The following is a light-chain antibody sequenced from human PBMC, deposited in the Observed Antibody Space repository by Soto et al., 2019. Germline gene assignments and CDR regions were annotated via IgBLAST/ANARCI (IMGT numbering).Light chain of an antibody. J-gene: IGLJ2*01. CDR3: SSYTSSSTLV. Sequence: QSALTQPASVSGSPGRSITISCTGTSSDVGGYNYVSWYQQHPGKAPKLMIYDVSNRPSGVSNRFSRSKSGNTASLTISGLQAEDEADYYCSSYTSSSTLVFGGGTKLTV. V-gene: IGLV2-14*01. CDR1: SSDVGGYNY. CDR2: DVS.